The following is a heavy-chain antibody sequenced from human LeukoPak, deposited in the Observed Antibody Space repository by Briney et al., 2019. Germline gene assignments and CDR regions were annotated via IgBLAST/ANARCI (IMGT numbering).Heavy chain of an antibody. Sequence: GGSLRLSCAASGFTFSSYAMSWVRQVPGKGLERVSVISGSGDNTYYADSVKGRFTISRDNAKNSLYLQMNSLRVEDTAVYYCAKEGRSLQTYWGQGTLVTVSS. D-gene: IGHD5-24*01. CDR2: ISGSGDNT. CDR3: AKEGRSLQTY. J-gene: IGHJ4*02. V-gene: IGHV3-23*01. CDR1: GFTFSSYA.